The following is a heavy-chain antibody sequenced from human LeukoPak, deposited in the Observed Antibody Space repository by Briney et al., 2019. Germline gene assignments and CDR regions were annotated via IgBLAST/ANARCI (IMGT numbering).Heavy chain of an antibody. D-gene: IGHD4-23*01. J-gene: IGHJ5*02. CDR3: ARVGETGGNSGGWFDP. V-gene: IGHV4-4*07. CDR2: IYTSGST. Sequence: SETLSLTCTVSGGSISSYYWSWIRQPAGKGLEWIGRIYTSGSTNYNPSLKSRVTISVDKSKNQFSLKLSSATAADTAVYYCARVGETGGNSGGWFDPWGQGTLVTVSS. CDR1: GGSISSYY.